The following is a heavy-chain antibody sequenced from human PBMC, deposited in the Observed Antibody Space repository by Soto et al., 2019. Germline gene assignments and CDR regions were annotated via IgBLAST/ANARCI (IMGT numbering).Heavy chain of an antibody. CDR2: IKIGSGNT. Sequence: ASVKVSCKASGYAFSSYAMHWVRQAPGQRLEWKGWIKIGSGNTKYSQNFQDRITISRDTSANTVYMELSSLRSEDTAVYYCARDGGDCGYRLIYYYGIGMDVWG. D-gene: IGHD3-10*01. CDR1: GYAFSSYA. V-gene: IGHV1-3*04. J-gene: IGHJ6*02. CDR3: ARDGGDCGYRLIYYYGIGMDV.